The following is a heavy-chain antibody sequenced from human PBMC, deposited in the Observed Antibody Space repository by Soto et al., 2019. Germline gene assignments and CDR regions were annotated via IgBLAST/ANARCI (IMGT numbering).Heavy chain of an antibody. D-gene: IGHD2-21*01. V-gene: IGHV1-69*12. CDR1: GGTFSNFA. CDR3: GRDRVMRGNSYYYVMDV. J-gene: IGHJ6*02. CDR2: IIPKFSAP. Sequence: VLLEQSGAEVKKPGSSVKVSCKTSGGTFSNFAISWVRLAPGQGLEWMGVIIPKFSAPTYAQKFQGRVMITAEESTSTAFMELSSLRSEDTAVYFCGRDRVMRGNSYYYVMDVCGQGTRVIVSS.